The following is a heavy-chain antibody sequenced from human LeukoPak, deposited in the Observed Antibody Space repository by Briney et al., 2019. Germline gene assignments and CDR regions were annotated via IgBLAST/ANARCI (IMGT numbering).Heavy chain of an antibody. CDR1: GCAISSYY. D-gene: IGHD3-9*01. V-gene: IGHV4-4*07. CDR2: IYTSGST. J-gene: IGHJ3*02. Sequence: SETLTLSCTVAGCAISSYYWSWIRQPAGKGLEWNGRIYTSGSTNYNHPLKSRVTMSVDTSKNQFSLKLTSVTAADTAVYYWARQYYDILTGYDRGDAFDIWGQGTMVTVSS. CDR3: ARQYYDILTGYDRGDAFDI.